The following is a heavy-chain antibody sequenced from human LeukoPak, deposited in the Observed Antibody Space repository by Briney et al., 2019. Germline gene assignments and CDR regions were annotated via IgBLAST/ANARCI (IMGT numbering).Heavy chain of an antibody. CDR1: VFSLSTSGVG. J-gene: IGHJ4*02. CDR2: IYWDDDK. D-gene: IGHD4-17*01. Sequence: SGPTLVKPTQTLTLTCTFSVFSLSTSGVGVGWIRQPPGKALEWLALIYWDDDKRYSPSLKSRLTITKDTSKNQVVLTMTNMDPVDTATYYCAHRRDYGDPGDYFDYWGQGTLVTVSS. CDR3: AHRRDYGDPGDYFDY. V-gene: IGHV2-5*02.